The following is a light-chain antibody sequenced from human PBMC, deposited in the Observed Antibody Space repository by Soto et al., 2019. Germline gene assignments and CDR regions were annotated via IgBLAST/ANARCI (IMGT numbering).Light chain of an antibody. J-gene: IGKJ4*01. CDR1: QTISSW. Sequence: DIQMTQSPSTLSGSVGDRVTITCRASQTISSWLAWYQQKPGKAPKLLIYDASSLESGVPSRFSGSGSGTDFTLTISSLQPEDVASYYCQKYNSAPLTFGGGTKVDI. CDR2: DAS. V-gene: IGKV1-5*01. CDR3: QKYNSAPLT.